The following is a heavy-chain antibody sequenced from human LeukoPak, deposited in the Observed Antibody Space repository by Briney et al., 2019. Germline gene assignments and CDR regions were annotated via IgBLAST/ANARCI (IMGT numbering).Heavy chain of an antibody. Sequence: ASVKVSCKASGYTFTDYYMHWVRQAPGQGLEWMGWINPNSGETNYAQKFQGRVTMTRDTSISTAYMELSRLRSDDTAVYYCARDGSGWMNWFDPWGQGTLVTVSS. J-gene: IGHJ5*02. V-gene: IGHV1-2*02. CDR3: ARDGSGWMNWFDP. CDR2: INPNSGET. CDR1: GYTFTDYY. D-gene: IGHD6-19*01.